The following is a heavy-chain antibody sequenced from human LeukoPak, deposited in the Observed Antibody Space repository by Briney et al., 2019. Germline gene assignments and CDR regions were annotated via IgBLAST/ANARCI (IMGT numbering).Heavy chain of an antibody. CDR3: AREGRNWFDP. J-gene: IGHJ5*02. CDR1: GYTFTANY. V-gene: IGHV1-2*06. CDR2: LNPNNGDT. Sequence: ASVKVSCKASGYTFTANYMHWVRQAPGQGLEWMGRLNPNNGDTTYAQKFQARVTMTRDTSISTAYMELSSLRSDDTAVYYCAREGRNWFDPWGQGTLVTVSS.